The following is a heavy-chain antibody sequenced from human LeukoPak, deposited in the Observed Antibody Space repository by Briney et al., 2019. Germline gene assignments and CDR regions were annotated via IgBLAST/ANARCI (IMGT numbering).Heavy chain of an antibody. D-gene: IGHD6-19*01. V-gene: IGHV3-64*01. J-gene: IGHJ4*02. CDR1: GFTFSSYA. CDR2: ISSNGGST. CDR3: ARDALSSGWYWESFDY. Sequence: PGGSLRLSCAASGFTFSSYAMHWVRQAPGKGLEYVSAISSNGGSTYYANSVKGRFTISRDNSKNTLYLQMNSLRAEDTAVYYCARDALSSGWYWESFDYWGQGTLVTVSS.